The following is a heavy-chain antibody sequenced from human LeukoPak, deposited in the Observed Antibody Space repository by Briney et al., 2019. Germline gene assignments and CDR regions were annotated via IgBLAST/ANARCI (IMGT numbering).Heavy chain of an antibody. CDR2: ISGSGGST. Sequence: PGGSLRLSCAASGFTFSSYAMSWVRQAPGKGLVCVSAISGSGGSTYYADSVKGRFTISRDNSKNTLYLQMNSLRAKATAVYYCAKPCWSYSRVGDAFYIWRQGTMVTVTS. V-gene: IGHV3-23*01. J-gene: IGHJ3*02. D-gene: IGHD3-10*01. CDR1: GFTFSSYA. CDR3: AKPCWSYSRVGDAFYI.